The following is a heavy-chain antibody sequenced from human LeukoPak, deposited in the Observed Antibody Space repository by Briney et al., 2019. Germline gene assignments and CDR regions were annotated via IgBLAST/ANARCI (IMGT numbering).Heavy chain of an antibody. CDR2: IYTSGST. V-gene: IGHV4-61*02. CDR3: AREGVANDAFDI. D-gene: IGHD5-12*01. Sequence: PSQTLSLTCTVSGGSISSGSYYWSWIRQPAGKGLEWIGRIYTSGSTNYSPSPNSRVTISVDTSQHQFCLKLSSVTAADTAVYYCAREGVANDAFDIWGQGTMVTVSS. J-gene: IGHJ3*02. CDR1: GGSISSGSYY.